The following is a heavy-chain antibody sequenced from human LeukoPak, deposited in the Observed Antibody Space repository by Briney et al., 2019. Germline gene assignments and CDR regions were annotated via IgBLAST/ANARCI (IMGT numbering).Heavy chain of an antibody. J-gene: IGHJ5*02. CDR2: ISSSSSTI. Sequence: PGGSPRLSCAAPGFTFSSYGMTWVRQAPGKGLGWVSYISSSSSTIYYADSVKGRFTISRDNAKNSLYLQLNSLRAEDTAVYYCARSLVVGATYPYHWGQGTLVTVSS. CDR1: GFTFSSYG. D-gene: IGHD1-26*01. CDR3: ARSLVVGATYPYH. V-gene: IGHV3-48*01.